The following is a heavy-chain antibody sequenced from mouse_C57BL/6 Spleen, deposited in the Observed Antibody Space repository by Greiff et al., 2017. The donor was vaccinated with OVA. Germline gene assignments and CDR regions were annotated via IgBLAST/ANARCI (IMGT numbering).Heavy chain of an antibody. CDR1: GYTFTSYD. J-gene: IGHJ3*01. V-gene: IGHV1-85*01. Sequence: QVQLKQSGPELVKPGASVKLSCKASGYTFTSYDINWVKQRPGQGLEWIGWIYPRDGSTKYNEKFKGKATLTVDTSSSTAYMELHSLTSEDSAVYFCARSKIYYDYDGFAYWGQGTLVTVSA. CDR3: ARSKIYYDYDGFAY. CDR2: IYPRDGST. D-gene: IGHD2-4*01.